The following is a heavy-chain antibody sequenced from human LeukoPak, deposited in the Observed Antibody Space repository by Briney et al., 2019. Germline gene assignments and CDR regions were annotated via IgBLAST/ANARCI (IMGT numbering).Heavy chain of an antibody. V-gene: IGHV3-53*01. Sequence: GGSLRLSCAASGFTVSSSYMSWVRQAPGKGLEWVSVIYSDGSTHYADSVKGRFTISRDNSKNTLYLQMNSLRAEDTAVYYCARARGPGDAYHIWGQGTMVTVSS. D-gene: IGHD1-1*01. J-gene: IGHJ3*02. CDR3: ARARGPGDAYHI. CDR1: GFTVSSSY. CDR2: IYSDGST.